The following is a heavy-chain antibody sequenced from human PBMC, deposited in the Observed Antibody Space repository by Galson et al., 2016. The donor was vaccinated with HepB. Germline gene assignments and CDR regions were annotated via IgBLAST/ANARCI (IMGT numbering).Heavy chain of an antibody. D-gene: IGHD2-21*02. CDR3: AKESGYSDRYPYYYGMDV. J-gene: IGHJ6*02. CDR2: ISGSP. V-gene: IGHV3-23*01. Sequence: SLRLSCAASGFTFSNYAMNWVRQAPGKGLDWVSVISGSPYYADSVRGRFTISRDNSKTTLYLQMNSLRVEDTAVYYCAKESGYSDRYPYYYGMDVWGQGTTVTVSS. CDR1: GFTFSNYA.